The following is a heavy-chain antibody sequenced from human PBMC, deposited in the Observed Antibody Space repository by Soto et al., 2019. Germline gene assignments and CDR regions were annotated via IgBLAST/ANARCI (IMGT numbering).Heavy chain of an antibody. CDR3: ARDGMTTGDT. J-gene: IGHJ4*02. V-gene: IGHV4-4*07. D-gene: IGHD2-21*02. CDR2: VFSSVSA. CDR1: GVSVRSYT. Sequence: TLSLTCIVSGVSVRSYTWSWVRQPANKGLEWIGRVFSSVSATYNPSLKSRVSISMDTPENRISLKLDSVTAADAGVYLCARDGMTTGDTWGPGTLVTVSS.